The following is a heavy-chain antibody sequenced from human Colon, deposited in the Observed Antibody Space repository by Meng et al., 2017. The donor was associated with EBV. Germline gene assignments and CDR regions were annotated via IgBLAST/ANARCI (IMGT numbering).Heavy chain of an antibody. CDR1: GGSTSGSHYY. V-gene: IGHV4-39*01. Sequence: LPGLGPGMSKPSETLPLPCTVSGGSTSGSHYYWGWVRQPPGKGLQWIGTIYHSGSTSYNPSLQSRVTMFVDTSKNQFSLMLTSVTATDTAVYYCARRRGGSGRDCWGQGTLVTVSS. CDR3: ARRRGGSGRDC. J-gene: IGHJ4*02. D-gene: IGHD3-10*01. CDR2: IYHSGST.